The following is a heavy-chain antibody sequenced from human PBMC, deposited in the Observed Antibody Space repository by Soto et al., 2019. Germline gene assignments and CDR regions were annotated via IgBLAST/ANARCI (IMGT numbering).Heavy chain of an antibody. Sequence: QVQLVESGGGVVQPGRSLRLSCAASGFTFSSFPMHWVRQAPGKGLEWVALISYDGSNKYYADSVKGRFTISRDNSKNTLSLQMNSLRAEDTAVYYCARDPGDQPQYFDYWGQGTLVTVSS. CDR3: ARDPGDQPQYFDY. D-gene: IGHD7-27*01. CDR2: ISYDGSNK. CDR1: GFTFSSFP. V-gene: IGHV3-30-3*01. J-gene: IGHJ4*02.